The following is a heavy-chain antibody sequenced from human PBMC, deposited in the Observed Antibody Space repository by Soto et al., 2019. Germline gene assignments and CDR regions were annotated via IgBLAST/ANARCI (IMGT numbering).Heavy chain of an antibody. CDR2: INPNGVYT. D-gene: IGHD2-2*01. CDR1: GYTFTSYA. CDR3: ARAAAAAIGRRMDV. J-gene: IGHJ6*02. V-gene: IGHV1-46*01. Sequence: ASVKVSCKASGYTFTSYAMHWVRQAPGQGLEWMGVINPNGVYTNSAQKFQGRVTMTSDTSTTTVYMELSSLRSEDTAVYYCARAAAAAIGRRMDVWGQGTTVTVSS.